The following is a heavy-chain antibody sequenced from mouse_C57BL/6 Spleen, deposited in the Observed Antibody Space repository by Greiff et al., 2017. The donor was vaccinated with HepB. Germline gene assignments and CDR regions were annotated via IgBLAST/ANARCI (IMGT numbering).Heavy chain of an antibody. CDR1: GYTFTSYW. J-gene: IGHJ2*01. V-gene: IGHV1-61*01. D-gene: IGHD3-2*02. Sequence: VQLQQPGAELVRPGSSVKLSCKASGYTFTSYWMDWVKQRPGQGLEWIGNIYPSDSETHYNQKFKDKATLTVDKSSSTAYMQLSSLTSEDSAVYYCARSDSSGYRDYWGQGTTLTVSS. CDR3: ARSDSSGYRDY. CDR2: IYPSDSET.